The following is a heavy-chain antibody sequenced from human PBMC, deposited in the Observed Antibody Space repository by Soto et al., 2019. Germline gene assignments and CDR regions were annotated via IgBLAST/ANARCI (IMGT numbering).Heavy chain of an antibody. CDR3: ARDRLWQQQLVRVGWFDP. CDR1: GYTFTSYG. CDR2: ISAYNGNT. V-gene: IGHV1-18*01. Sequence: QVQLVQSGAEVKKPGASVKVSCKASGYTFTSYGISWVRQAPGQGLEWMGWISAYNGNTNYAQKLQGRVTMTTDTATXTXCMELRSLRSDDTAVYYCARDRLWQQQLVRVGWFDPWGQGTLVTVSS. D-gene: IGHD6-13*01. J-gene: IGHJ5*02.